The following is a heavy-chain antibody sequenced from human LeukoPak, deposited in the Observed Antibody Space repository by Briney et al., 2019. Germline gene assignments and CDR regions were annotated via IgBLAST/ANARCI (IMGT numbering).Heavy chain of an antibody. V-gene: IGHV4-30-4*01. CDR2: IYYSGST. Sequence: SQSLSLTCTVSGGSISSGDYYWGWIRQPPGKGLEWIGYIYYSGSTYYNPSLKRRVTISVDPSKNQFSLTLSSVTAEETAVYYCARVKAYDSSAYCFDYWGQGTLVTVSS. CDR1: GGSISSGDYY. J-gene: IGHJ4*02. D-gene: IGHD3-22*01. CDR3: ARVKAYDSSAYCFDY.